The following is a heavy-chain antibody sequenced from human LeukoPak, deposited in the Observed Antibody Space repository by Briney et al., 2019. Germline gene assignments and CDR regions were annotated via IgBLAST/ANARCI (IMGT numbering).Heavy chain of an antibody. J-gene: IGHJ4*02. CDR3: TGGAGWLIDY. CDR2: FYNSGRS. Sequence: SQTLSLTCTVSGGSISSGDYYWSWIRQPPGKGLEWIGYFYNSGRSTYNPSLKSRVTISADTSKNHFSLKLNSVTTADTAVYYCTGGAGWLIDYWGQGILVTVSS. D-gene: IGHD3-16*01. V-gene: IGHV4-61*03. CDR1: GGSISSGDYY.